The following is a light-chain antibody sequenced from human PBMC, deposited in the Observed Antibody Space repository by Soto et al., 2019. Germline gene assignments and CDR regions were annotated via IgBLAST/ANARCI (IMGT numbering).Light chain of an antibody. Sequence: DIQMTQSPSTLSASEGDRVTITCRASQSISTWLAWYQQKPGKAPNLLIYKASSLESGVPSRFSGSGSGTGFTLTISSLQPDDFATYYCQQYKDYPLTFGGGTKVEIK. J-gene: IGKJ4*01. CDR2: KAS. CDR3: QQYKDYPLT. CDR1: QSISTW. V-gene: IGKV1-5*03.